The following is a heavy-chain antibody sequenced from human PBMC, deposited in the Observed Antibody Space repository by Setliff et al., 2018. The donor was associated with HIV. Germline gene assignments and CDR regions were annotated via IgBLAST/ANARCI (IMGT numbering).Heavy chain of an antibody. CDR3: ARDPTHYFGNNKSSWPDAFDI. CDR2: IYYTGST. V-gene: IGHV4-59*01. Sequence: PSETLSLTCTVSSGSISTYYWTWIRQPPGKGLEYIGYIYYTGSTDYNPSLNGRVTISIDMSKSQFSLKLNSVTAADTAVYYCARDPTHYFGNNKSSWPDAFDIWGRGTMVTVSS. J-gene: IGHJ3*02. D-gene: IGHD3-10*01. CDR1: SGSISTYY.